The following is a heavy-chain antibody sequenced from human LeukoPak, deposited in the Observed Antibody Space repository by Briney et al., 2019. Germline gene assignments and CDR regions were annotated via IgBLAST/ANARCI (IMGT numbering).Heavy chain of an antibody. D-gene: IGHD2-2*02. CDR3: ATAGYCSSTSCYIRMDV. V-gene: IGHV1-18*01. CDR2: ISAYNGNT. Sequence: GASVKVSCKASGGTFSSYAISWVRQAPGQGLEWMGWISAYNGNTNYAQKLQGRVTMTTDTSTSTAYMELRSLRYEDTAVYYCATAGYCSSTSCYIRMDVWGQGSTGTVSS. CDR1: GGTFSSYA. J-gene: IGHJ6*02.